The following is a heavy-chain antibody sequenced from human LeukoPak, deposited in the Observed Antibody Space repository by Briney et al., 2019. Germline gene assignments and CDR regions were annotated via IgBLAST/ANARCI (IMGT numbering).Heavy chain of an antibody. Sequence: SVKVSCKASGGTFSSYAISWVRQAPGQGLEWMGGIIPIFGTANYAQKFQGRVTITADESTSTAYMELSSLRSEGTAVYYCARAGIAVAGVLYYWGQGTLVTVSS. CDR2: IIPIFGTA. CDR3: ARAGIAVAGVLYY. V-gene: IGHV1-69*13. D-gene: IGHD6-19*01. J-gene: IGHJ4*02. CDR1: GGTFSSYA.